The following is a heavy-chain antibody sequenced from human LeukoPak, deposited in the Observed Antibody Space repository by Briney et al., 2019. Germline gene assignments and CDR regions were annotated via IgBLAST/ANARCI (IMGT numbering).Heavy chain of an antibody. D-gene: IGHD3-22*01. CDR2: ISGSGGST. V-gene: IGHV3-23*01. Sequence: GGALRLSCAASGFTFSSYAMSWVRQAPGKGLEWVSAISGSGGSTYYADSVKGRFTISRDNSKNTLYLQMNSLRAEDTAVYYCAKDRPNYYGSNGHYYRRDGDYWGQGTLVTVSS. J-gene: IGHJ4*02. CDR3: AKDRPNYYGSNGHYYRRDGDY. CDR1: GFTFSSYA.